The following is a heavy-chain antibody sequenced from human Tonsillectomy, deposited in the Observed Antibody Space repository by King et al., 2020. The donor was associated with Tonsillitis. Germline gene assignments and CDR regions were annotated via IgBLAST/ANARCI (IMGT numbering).Heavy chain of an antibody. V-gene: IGHV3-74*01. CDR1: GLSFSSYW. CDR2: MTSDGSTT. D-gene: IGHD6-19*01. J-gene: IGHJ4*02. Sequence: VQLVESGGGLVQPGGSLRLSCAASGLSFSSYWIHWVRQAPGKGLVWVSRMTSDGSTTTYADSVRGRFTMSRDNADNTLYLQMNSLRAEDTAVYYCAKGSGLRPAYWGQGTLVTVSS. CDR3: AKGSGLRPAY.